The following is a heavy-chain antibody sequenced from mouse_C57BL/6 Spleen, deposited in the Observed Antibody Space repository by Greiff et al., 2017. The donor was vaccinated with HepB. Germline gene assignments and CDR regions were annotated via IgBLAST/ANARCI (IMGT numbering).Heavy chain of an antibody. D-gene: IGHD2-2*01. V-gene: IGHV5-6*01. J-gene: IGHJ1*03. Sequence: EVKLVESGGDLVKPGGSLKLSCAASGFTFSSYGMSWVRQTPDKRLEWVATISSGGSYTYYPDSVKGRFTISRDNAKNTLYLQMSSLKSEDTAMYYCARQGGSYGYDDGGWYFDVWGTGTTVTVSS. CDR2: ISSGGSYT. CDR1: GFTFSSYG. CDR3: ARQGGSYGYDDGGWYFDV.